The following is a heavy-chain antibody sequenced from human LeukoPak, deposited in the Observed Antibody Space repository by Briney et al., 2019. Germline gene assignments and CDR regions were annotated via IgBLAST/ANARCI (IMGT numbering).Heavy chain of an antibody. Sequence: SETLSLTCTVSDDSISGYYWSWIRQPPGKGLEWMGYSHYTESTYYNPSLKSRVIMSVDTSKNQFSLRLRSVTAADTAVYYCARERGGRPQEAFDIWGQGTMVTVSS. V-gene: IGHV4-59*01. CDR2: SHYTEST. D-gene: IGHD3-10*01. CDR1: DDSISGYY. J-gene: IGHJ3*02. CDR3: ARERGGRPQEAFDI.